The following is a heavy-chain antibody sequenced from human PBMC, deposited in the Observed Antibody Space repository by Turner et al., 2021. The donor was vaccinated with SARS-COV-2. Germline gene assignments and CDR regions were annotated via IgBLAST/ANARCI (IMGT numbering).Heavy chain of an antibody. V-gene: IGHV3-53*01. CDR1: GFTVSSND. CDR3: ARVGSYGRRDVDY. D-gene: IGHD5-18*01. Sequence: EVQLVESGGGLIQPGGSLRLSCAASGFTVSSNDMGWVRQAPGKGLEWVSVIYSGGSTYYADSVKGRFTISRDNSKNTLYLKMNSLRAEDTAVYYCARVGSYGRRDVDYWGQGTLVTVSS. CDR2: IYSGGST. J-gene: IGHJ4*02.